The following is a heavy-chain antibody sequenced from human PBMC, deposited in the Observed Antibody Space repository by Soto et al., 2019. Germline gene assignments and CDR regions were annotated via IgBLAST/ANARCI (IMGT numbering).Heavy chain of an antibody. CDR1: GGSISSSNC. J-gene: IGHJ4*02. D-gene: IGHD6-19*01. V-gene: IGHV4-4*02. Sequence: QVQLQESGPGLVKPSGTLSLTCAVSGGSISSSNCWSWVRQPPGKGLEWIGEIYHSGSTNYNPSLKSRVTISVDKSKNQFYLKLNSVTAADTAVYYCARVWEYSSGWVDYWGQGTLVTVSS. CDR3: ARVWEYSSGWVDY. CDR2: IYHSGST.